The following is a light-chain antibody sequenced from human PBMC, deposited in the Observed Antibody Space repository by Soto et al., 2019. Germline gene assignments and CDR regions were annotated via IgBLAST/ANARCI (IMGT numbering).Light chain of an antibody. J-gene: IGKJ2*01. CDR3: QQYNSYPYT. Sequence: DIQMTQSPSTLSASVGDRVTITCRASQSISSWLAWYQQKPGKAPKLLIYDASSLESGVPSRFSGSGSGTEFTRNISSLQDADFATYYCQQYNSYPYTFGQGTKLEIK. V-gene: IGKV1-5*01. CDR2: DAS. CDR1: QSISSW.